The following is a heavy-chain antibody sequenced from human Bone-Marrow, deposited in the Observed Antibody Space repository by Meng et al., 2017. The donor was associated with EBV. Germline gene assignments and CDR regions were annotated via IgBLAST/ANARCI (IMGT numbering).Heavy chain of an antibody. CDR1: GGTFRSDA. J-gene: IGHJ4*02. CDR2: LIPMSDAP. V-gene: IGHV1-69*01. D-gene: IGHD3-10*01. Sequence: VQVVQSGAEVRKPGSPVKVSCRTSGGTFRSDAVSWVRQAPGQGLEWMGGLIPMSDAPHYAQKFQGRVTITADESTSTHYMDLSGLRSDDTALYYCASESGRGFTPDYWGQGTLVTVSS. CDR3: ASESGRGFTPDY.